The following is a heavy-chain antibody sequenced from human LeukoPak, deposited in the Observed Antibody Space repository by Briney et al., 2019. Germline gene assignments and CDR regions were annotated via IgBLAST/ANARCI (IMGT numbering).Heavy chain of an antibody. V-gene: IGHV5-51*01. CDR3: ARRWCSSSSGCYFDY. CDR1: GCSFTSYW. J-gene: IGHJ4*02. D-gene: IGHD6-6*01. Sequence: GGALEISFKGSGCSFTSYWMGWVRRVPGKGVGGMGIIYPGESDTRYSASFEGQVTISADKSISTAYLQWSSLKASDTAMYYCARRWCSSSSGCYFDYWGQGTLVTVSS. CDR2: IYPGESDT.